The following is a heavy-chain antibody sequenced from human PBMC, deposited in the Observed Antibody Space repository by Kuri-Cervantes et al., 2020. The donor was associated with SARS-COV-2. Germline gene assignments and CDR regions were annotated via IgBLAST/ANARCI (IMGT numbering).Heavy chain of an antibody. CDR3: AREMGRFWSNYYPTYFDY. Sequence: GGSLRLSCAASGFTFSRYWMHWVCQAPEKGLEWVADIKCDGSEKYYVDSVKGRFTISRDNAKNSLYLQMHSLRAEDTAVYYCAREMGRFWSNYYPTYFDYWGQGTLVTVSS. V-gene: IGHV3-52*01. CDR2: IKCDGSEK. J-gene: IGHJ4*02. CDR1: GFTFSRYW. D-gene: IGHD3-3*01.